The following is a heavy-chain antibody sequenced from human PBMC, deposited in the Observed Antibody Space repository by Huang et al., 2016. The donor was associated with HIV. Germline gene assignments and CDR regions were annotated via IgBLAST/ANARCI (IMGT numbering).Heavy chain of an antibody. Sequence: EASGFTFRTYTFHWVRQAPGKGLEWVAGISYNGGKKFYADSVKGRFTISRDNSKNTVYLEVSSPRPEDSAVYYCTREFTTSVQFFDLWGQGTLVTVSS. V-gene: IGHV3-30*04. CDR3: TREFTTSVQFFDL. CDR1: GFTFRTYT. CDR2: ISYNGGKK. D-gene: IGHD4-4*01. J-gene: IGHJ4*02.